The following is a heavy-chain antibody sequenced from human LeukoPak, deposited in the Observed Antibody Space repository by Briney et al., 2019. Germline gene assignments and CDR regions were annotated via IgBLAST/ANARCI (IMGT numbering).Heavy chain of an antibody. CDR2: IRSKAYGGTT. J-gene: IGHJ4*02. D-gene: IGHD1-20*01. CDR1: GFTFGDYG. Sequence: PGRSLRPSCTVSGFTFGDYGMSWVRQAPGKGLEWVAFIRSKAYGGTTEYAASVKGRFAVTRDDSKSIVYLQMNSLKTEDTAVYYCTRAPRYNWNDVFGYWGQGTLVTVSS. CDR3: TRAPRYNWNDVFGY. V-gene: IGHV3-49*04.